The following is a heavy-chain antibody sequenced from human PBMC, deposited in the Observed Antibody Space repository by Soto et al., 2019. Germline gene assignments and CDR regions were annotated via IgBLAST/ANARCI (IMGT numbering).Heavy chain of an antibody. CDR1: GGTFSSYA. CDR2: VIPIFGTA. D-gene: IGHD6-13*01. CDR3: ARDSRSIAAAGISCFAP. V-gene: IGHV1-69*13. J-gene: IGHJ5*02. Sequence: SVKVSCKASGGTFSSYAISWVRQAPGQGLEWMGGVIPIFGTANYAQKFQGRVTITADESTSTAYMELSSLRSEDTAVYYCARDSRSIAAAGISCFAPWGQGTLVTVAS.